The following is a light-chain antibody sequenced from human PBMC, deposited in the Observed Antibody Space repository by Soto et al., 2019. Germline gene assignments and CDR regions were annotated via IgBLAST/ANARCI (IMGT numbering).Light chain of an antibody. J-gene: IGLJ2*01. Sequence: QSALTQPASVSGSPGQSITISCTGTSSDVGRYSLVSWYQQHPGKAPNLVIYEGTKRPSGVSDRFSGSKSGNTASLTIAGLQAEDEADYYCCSYAGTYTLVIFGGGTKVPVL. V-gene: IGLV2-23*01. CDR3: CSYAGTYTLVI. CDR1: SSDVGRYSL. CDR2: EGT.